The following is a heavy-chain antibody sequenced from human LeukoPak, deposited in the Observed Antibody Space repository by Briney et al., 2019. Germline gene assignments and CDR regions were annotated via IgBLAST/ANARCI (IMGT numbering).Heavy chain of an antibody. Sequence: GGSLRLSCEASGFTFSSYPMHWVRQAPGKGLEWEAAISKDGSNKYYADSVKGRYTISRDTSKNTLYLEMNSLSGEDTAVYYCARGPPHYGMDVWGQGTTVTVSS. CDR1: GFTFSSYP. V-gene: IGHV3-30*03. CDR3: ARGPPHYGMDV. CDR2: ISKDGSNK. J-gene: IGHJ6*02.